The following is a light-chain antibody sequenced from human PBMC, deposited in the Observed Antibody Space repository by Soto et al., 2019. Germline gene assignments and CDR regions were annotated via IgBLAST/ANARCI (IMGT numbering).Light chain of an antibody. J-gene: IGKJ2*01. CDR3: QHTYSTPYT. CDR2: TSG. V-gene: IGKV1-39*01. CDR1: QRITTY. Sequence: IHMTQSPSSLSASVGDRITVTCRASQRITTYVNCYQLKPGEAPKLLISTSGTLQRGVPSRFSGSGSGTDFTLTITRLQPADFPPHFCQHTYSTPYTFGQGTKLQIK.